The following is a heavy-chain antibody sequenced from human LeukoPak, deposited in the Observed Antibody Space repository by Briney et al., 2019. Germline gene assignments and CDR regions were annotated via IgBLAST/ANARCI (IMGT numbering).Heavy chain of an antibody. CDR1: GFTFSDSA. V-gene: IGHV3-23*01. Sequence: PGGSLRLSCAASGFTFSDSAMTWVRQAPGKGLEWVSLISFSGDSIYYADSVRGRFTISRDNSKDTLYLQMNSLRAEDTAVYYCSRHRVDSRSYYADFDCWGQGTLVTVSS. D-gene: IGHD3-22*01. CDR3: SRHRVDSRSYYADFDC. CDR2: ISFSGDSI. J-gene: IGHJ4*02.